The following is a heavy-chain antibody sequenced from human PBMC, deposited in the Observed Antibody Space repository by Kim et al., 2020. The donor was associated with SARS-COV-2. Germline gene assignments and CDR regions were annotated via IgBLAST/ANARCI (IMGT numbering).Heavy chain of an antibody. V-gene: IGHV3-23*01. CDR2: ISGSGGST. J-gene: IGHJ4*02. D-gene: IGHD2-2*01. CDR3: AKDNLCSSTSCHFEY. Sequence: GGSLRLSCAASGFTFSSYAMSLVRQAPGKGLEWVSAISGSGGSTYDADSVKGRFTISRDNSKNTLYLQMNSQRAEDTAVYYFAKDNLCSSTSCHFEYWGQGTLVTVSS. CDR1: GFTFSSYA.